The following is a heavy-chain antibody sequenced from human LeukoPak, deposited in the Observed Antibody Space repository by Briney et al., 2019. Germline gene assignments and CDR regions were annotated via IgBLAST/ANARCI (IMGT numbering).Heavy chain of an antibody. J-gene: IGHJ3*02. D-gene: IGHD3/OR15-3a*01. CDR1: GFTFSSYG. CDR3: AKDLILGSSGAFDI. V-gene: IGHV3-30*02. Sequence: GGSLRLSCAASGFTFSSYGMHWVRQAPGKGLEWVAFIRYDGTNKYYADSVKGRFTISRDNSKNTLYLQMNSLRAEDTAVYYCAKDLILGSSGAFDIWGQGTMVTVSS. CDR2: IRYDGTNK.